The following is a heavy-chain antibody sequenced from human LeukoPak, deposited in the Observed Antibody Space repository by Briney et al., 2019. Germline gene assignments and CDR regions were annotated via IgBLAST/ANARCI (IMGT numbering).Heavy chain of an antibody. Sequence: SQTLSLTCPVAVRSISSGSYYWSWIRKPAGKCLEWIGRIYTSGSTNYNPSLKSRVTISVDTSKNQFSLKLSSVDALDTAVYYCTSTMVRGVIAWAFAIWELGRILSLSS. CDR3: TSTMVRGVIAWAFAI. D-gene: IGHD3-10*01. J-gene: IGHJ3*02. V-gene: IGHV4-61*02. CDR2: IYTSGST. CDR1: VRSISSGSYY.